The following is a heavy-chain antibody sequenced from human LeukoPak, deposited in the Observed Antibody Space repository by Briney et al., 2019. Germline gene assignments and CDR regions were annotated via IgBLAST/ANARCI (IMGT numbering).Heavy chain of an antibody. Sequence: ASVKVSCKASGYTFTGYYMHWVRQAPGQGLEWMGWINPNSGGTNYAQKFQGRVTMTRDTSISTAYMELSRLRSDDTAVYYCARAITRAGSTSRRPVGFDPWGQGTLVTVSS. CDR3: ARAITRAGSTSRRPVGFDP. V-gene: IGHV1-2*02. D-gene: IGHD2-2*01. CDR2: INPNSGGT. CDR1: GYTFTGYY. J-gene: IGHJ5*02.